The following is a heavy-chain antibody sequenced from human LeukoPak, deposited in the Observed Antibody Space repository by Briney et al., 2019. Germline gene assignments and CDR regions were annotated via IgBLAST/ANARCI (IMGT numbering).Heavy chain of an antibody. CDR2: IYPGDSDT. J-gene: IGHJ5*02. V-gene: IGHV5-51*01. D-gene: IGHD2-2*01. Sequence: GESLKISCKGSGYSFTSYWIGWMRQMPGKGLEWMGIIYPGDSDTRYSPSFQGQVTISADKSISTAYLQWSSLKASDTAMYYCARSYCSSASCSNWFDPWGQGTLVTVSS. CDR1: GYSFTSYW. CDR3: ARSYCSSASCSNWFDP.